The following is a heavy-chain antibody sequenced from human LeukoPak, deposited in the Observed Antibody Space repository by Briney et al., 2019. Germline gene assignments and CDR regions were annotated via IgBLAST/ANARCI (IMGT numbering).Heavy chain of an antibody. J-gene: IGHJ4*02. CDR2: IKQDGSEK. CDR3: AKDYSNCLDY. V-gene: IGHV3-7*04. D-gene: IGHD4-11*01. Sequence: GGSLRLSCAASGFTFSSYWMSWVRQAPGKGLEWVANIKQDGSEKYYVDSVKGRFTISRDNSKNTLYLQMNSLRAEDTAVYYCAKDYSNCLDYWGQGTLVTVSS. CDR1: GFTFSSYW.